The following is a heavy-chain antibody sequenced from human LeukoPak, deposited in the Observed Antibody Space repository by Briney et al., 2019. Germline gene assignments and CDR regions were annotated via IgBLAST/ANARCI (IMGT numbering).Heavy chain of an antibody. J-gene: IGHJ4*02. CDR1: GGSISSGGYY. Sequence: SQTLSLTCTVSGGSISSGGYYWSWIRQHPGKGLEWIGYIYYSGSTYYNPSLKSRVTISVDTSKNQFSLKLSSVTAADTAVYYCARGGIVGATTNYFDCWGQGTLVTVSS. CDR2: IYYSGST. CDR3: ARGGIVGATTNYFDC. D-gene: IGHD1-26*01. V-gene: IGHV4-31*03.